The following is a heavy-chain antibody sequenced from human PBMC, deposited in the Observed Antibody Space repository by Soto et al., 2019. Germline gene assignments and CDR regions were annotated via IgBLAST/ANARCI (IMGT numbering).Heavy chain of an antibody. D-gene: IGHD2-2*02. CDR1: GDSVSSNSAA. CDR2: TYYRSKWYN. Sequence: SQTLSLTCAISGDSVSSNSAAWNWIRQSPSRGLEWLGRTYYRSKWYNDYAVSVKSRITINQDTSKNQFSLQLNSVTPEDTPVYYCARERLIVPAAIRDNYYYGMDVWGQGTTVTVSS. CDR3: ARERLIVPAAIRDNYYYGMDV. J-gene: IGHJ6*02. V-gene: IGHV6-1*01.